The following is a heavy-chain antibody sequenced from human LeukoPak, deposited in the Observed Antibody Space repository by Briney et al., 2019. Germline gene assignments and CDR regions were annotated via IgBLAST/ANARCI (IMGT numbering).Heavy chain of an antibody. CDR1: GFTFSSYA. D-gene: IGHD3-3*01. Sequence: PGGSLRLSCAASGFTFSSYALSWLRQAPGKGLEWVSAISGSGGSTYYADSVKGRFTISRDNSKNTLYLQMNSLRAEDTAVYYCAKDRQRSGYYPSFDYWGQGTLVTVSS. J-gene: IGHJ4*02. V-gene: IGHV3-23*01. CDR2: ISGSGGST. CDR3: AKDRQRSGYYPSFDY.